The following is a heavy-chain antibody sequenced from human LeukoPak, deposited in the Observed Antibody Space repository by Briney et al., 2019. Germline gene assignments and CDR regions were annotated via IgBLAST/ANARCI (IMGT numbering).Heavy chain of an antibody. J-gene: IGHJ4*02. Sequence: SVKVSRKSSGENLSNYLITWVRQAPGQGLEWMGGVIPVLETSNYAQKFRGRITMTADESTNTAYMELTGLTSEDTAVYFCARDQRTYYLGSGSYYKVGRLDFWGQGTLVTVSS. CDR1: GENLSNYL. V-gene: IGHV1-69*13. CDR2: VIPVLETS. CDR3: ARDQRTYYLGSGSYYKVGRLDF. D-gene: IGHD3-10*01.